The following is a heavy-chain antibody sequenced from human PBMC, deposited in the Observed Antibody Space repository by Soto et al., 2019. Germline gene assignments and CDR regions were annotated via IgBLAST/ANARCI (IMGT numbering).Heavy chain of an antibody. CDR2: ISYDGSNK. V-gene: IGHV3-30*18. D-gene: IGHD4-17*01. J-gene: IGHJ3*02. CDR1: GFTFSSYG. Sequence: QVQLVESGGGVVQPGRSLRLSCAASGFTFSSYGMHWVRQAPGKGLEWVAVISYDGSNKYYADSVKGRFTISRDNSKNTLYLQMNSLRAEDTAVYYCAKDDPRTVSAFDIWGQGTMVTVSS. CDR3: AKDDPRTVSAFDI.